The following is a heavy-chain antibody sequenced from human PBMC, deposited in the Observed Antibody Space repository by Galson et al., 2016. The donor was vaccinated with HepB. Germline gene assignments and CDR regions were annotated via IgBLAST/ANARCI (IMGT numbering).Heavy chain of an antibody. CDR1: GFTFSDYY. J-gene: IGHJ3*02. CDR2: IRSSSTI. CDR3: AKDRYGSVADAFDI. Sequence: SLRLSCAASGFTFSDYYMKWVRQAPGKGLEWVSSIRSSSTIYYADSVKGRFTISRDNAKNSLYLQMNSLRAEDTALYYCAKDRYGSVADAFDIWGQGTKVTVSS. D-gene: IGHD6-19*01. V-gene: IGHV3-69-1*01.